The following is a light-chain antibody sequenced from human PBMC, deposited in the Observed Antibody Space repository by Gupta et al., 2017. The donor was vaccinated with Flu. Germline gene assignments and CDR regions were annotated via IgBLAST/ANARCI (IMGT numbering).Light chain of an antibody. CDR1: TSNIRAGYD. J-gene: IGLJ3*02. V-gene: IGLV1-40*01. Sequence: QFVLPPPPPGSGAPGPRFTIPCTARTSNIRAGYDVHWYQQVPGRAPTRLIFGNDNRPSGVADRFSGSKSGTSASLAIAGLQAEDEADYYCQSYDNGLSGSNVFGGGTKLTVL. CDR3: QSYDNGLSGSNV. CDR2: GND.